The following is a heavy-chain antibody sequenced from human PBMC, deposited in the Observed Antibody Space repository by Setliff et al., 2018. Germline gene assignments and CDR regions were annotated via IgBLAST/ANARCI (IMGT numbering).Heavy chain of an antibody. CDR1: GYRFTTYW. V-gene: IGHV5-51*01. CDR2: IYPGDSDT. J-gene: IGHJ4*02. Sequence: GESLKISCKGSGYRFTTYWIAWVRQKPGKGLEWMGIIYPGDSDTQYSPSFQGQVTFSSDKSINTAYLHLSSLKASDTAMYYCAREHVSGHSEYWGQGTLVTVSS. D-gene: IGHD1-26*01. CDR3: AREHVSGHSEY.